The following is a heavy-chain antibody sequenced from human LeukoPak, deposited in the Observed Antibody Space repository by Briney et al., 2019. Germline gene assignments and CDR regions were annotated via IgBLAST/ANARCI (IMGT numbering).Heavy chain of an antibody. Sequence: ASVKVSCKASGYTSTGYYMHWVRQAPGQGLEWMGWINPNSGGTNYAQKFQGRVTMTRDTSISTAYMELSRLRSDDTAVYYCARDPGGAAAGFDYWGQGTLVTVSS. CDR3: ARDPGGAAAGFDY. CDR1: GYTSTGYY. D-gene: IGHD6-13*01. CDR2: INPNSGGT. V-gene: IGHV1-2*02. J-gene: IGHJ4*02.